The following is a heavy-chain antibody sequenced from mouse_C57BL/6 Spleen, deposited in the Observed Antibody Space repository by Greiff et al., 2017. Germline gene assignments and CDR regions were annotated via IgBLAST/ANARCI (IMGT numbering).Heavy chain of an antibody. Sequence: VQLQQSGPGLVAPSQSLSITCTVSGFSLTSYGVDWVRQSPGKGLEWLGVIWGVGSTNYNSALKSRLSISKDNSKSQVFLKMNSLQTDDTAMYYCASGRDVQFAYWGQGTLVTVSA. V-gene: IGHV2-6*01. CDR1: GFSLTSYG. CDR3: ASGRDVQFAY. J-gene: IGHJ3*01. D-gene: IGHD3-3*01. CDR2: IWGVGST.